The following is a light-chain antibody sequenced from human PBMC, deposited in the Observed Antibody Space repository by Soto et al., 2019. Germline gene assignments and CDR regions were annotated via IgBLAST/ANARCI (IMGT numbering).Light chain of an antibody. J-gene: IGKJ1*01. Sequence: DIQMTQSPSSLTTSVGDRVTITCRASQSINNYLNWYQQKPGQVPKLLIYAASRLQSGVPSRFSGSGSGTDFTLTISSLQPEDFATYFCLQSYITPWTFGQGTKVDIK. CDR3: LQSYITPWT. V-gene: IGKV1-39*01. CDR1: QSINNY. CDR2: AAS.